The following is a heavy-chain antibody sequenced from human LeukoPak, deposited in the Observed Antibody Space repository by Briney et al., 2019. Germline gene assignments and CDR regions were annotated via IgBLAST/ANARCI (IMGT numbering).Heavy chain of an antibody. CDR3: AVEVNTSAFDAFDI. Sequence: GESLKISCKGSGYSFTKYWIGWVRQVPGKGLEWMGIIYPDDSDTKYSPSFQGQVTISADKSISTAYLQWSSLKASDTAMYYCAVEVNTSAFDAFDIWGQGTMVTVS. V-gene: IGHV5-51*01. D-gene: IGHD5-18*01. J-gene: IGHJ3*02. CDR1: GYSFTKYW. CDR2: IYPDDSDT.